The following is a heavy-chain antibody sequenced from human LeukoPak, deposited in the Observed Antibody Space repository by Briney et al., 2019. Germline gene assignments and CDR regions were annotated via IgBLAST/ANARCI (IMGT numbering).Heavy chain of an antibody. J-gene: IGHJ4*02. V-gene: IGHV4-34*01. CDR1: GRSFSGYH. Sequence: PSETLSLTCAVSGRSFSGYHWTWIRQPPGKGQEWIGEIDPNGGTHYKPSLKSRVTMSLDTSKNHFSLKLSSVTAADTAVYYCGRGQQVRWPPPIYWGQGTQVTVSS. D-gene: IGHD4-23*01. CDR3: GRGQQVRWPPPIY. CDR2: IDPNGGT.